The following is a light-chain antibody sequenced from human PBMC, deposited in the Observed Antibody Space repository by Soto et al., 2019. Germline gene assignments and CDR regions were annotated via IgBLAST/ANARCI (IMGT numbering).Light chain of an antibody. CDR3: QQGNSLPLT. V-gene: IGKV1D-12*01. CDR2: GAT. Sequence: DIQMTQSPSSVSASVGDSVTITCRASQSVRAWLAWYQQKEGKAPKLLIYGATSLLRGVPRRFSGSGSGTDFTLTISGLLPEDFATYDCQQGNSLPLTFGGGTKVDI. J-gene: IGKJ4*01. CDR1: QSVRAW.